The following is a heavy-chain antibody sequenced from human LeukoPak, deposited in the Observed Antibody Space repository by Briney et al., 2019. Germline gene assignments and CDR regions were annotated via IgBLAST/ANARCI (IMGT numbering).Heavy chain of an antibody. CDR2: INCNGGST. CDR1: GFTFDDYG. CDR3: ARAISPTICSGGSCYSPDTFDI. D-gene: IGHD2-15*01. V-gene: IGHV3-20*04. J-gene: IGHJ3*02. Sequence: PGGSLRLSCTAYGFTFDDYGMSWVRQAPGKGLEWVSGINCNGGSTGYADSVKGRFTISRDNAKNSLYLQMNSLRAEDTALYYCARAISPTICSGGSCYSPDTFDIWGQGTMVTVSS.